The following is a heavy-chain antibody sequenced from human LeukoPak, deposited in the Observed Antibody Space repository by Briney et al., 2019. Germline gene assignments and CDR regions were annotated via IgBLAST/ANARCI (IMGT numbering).Heavy chain of an antibody. Sequence: PGGSLRLSCAVSGFTIRTNYMSWVRQAPGKGLDWVSVIYSDGRTYYADSVKGRFTISRDNSKNMLYLQMNSLRAEDTAVYYCARADLGATASFDYWGQGTLVTVSS. CDR2: IYSDGRT. CDR1: GFTIRTNY. CDR3: ARADLGATASFDY. V-gene: IGHV3-66*01. J-gene: IGHJ4*02. D-gene: IGHD1-26*01.